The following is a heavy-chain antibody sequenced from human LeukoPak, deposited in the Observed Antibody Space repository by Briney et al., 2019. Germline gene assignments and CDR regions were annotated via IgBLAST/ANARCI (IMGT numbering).Heavy chain of an antibody. CDR3: ARDALQLFDC. V-gene: IGHV3-48*03. D-gene: IGHD5-24*01. CDR2: ISSSGTTI. Sequence: GGSLRLSCAASGFTFSSYEMNWVRQAPGKGLEWVSYISSSGTTIYYADSVKGRFIISRDNAKNSLYLQMNRLRVEDTAVYYCARDALQLFDCWGQGTLVTVSS. CDR1: GFTFSSYE. J-gene: IGHJ4*02.